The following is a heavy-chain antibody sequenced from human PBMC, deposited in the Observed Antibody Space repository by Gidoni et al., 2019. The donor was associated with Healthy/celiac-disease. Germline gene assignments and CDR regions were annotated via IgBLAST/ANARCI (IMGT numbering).Heavy chain of an antibody. CDR2: IIPIFGTA. D-gene: IGHD3-9*01. Sequence: QVQLVQSGAEVKKPGSSVKVSCKASGGTFSSYAISWVRQAPGQGLEWMGGIIPIFGTANYAQKFQGRVTITADKSTSTAYMELSSLRSEDTAVYYCARGPYDILTGYSPYYFDYWGQGTLVTVSS. V-gene: IGHV1-69*06. J-gene: IGHJ4*02. CDR3: ARGPYDILTGYSPYYFDY. CDR1: GGTFSSYA.